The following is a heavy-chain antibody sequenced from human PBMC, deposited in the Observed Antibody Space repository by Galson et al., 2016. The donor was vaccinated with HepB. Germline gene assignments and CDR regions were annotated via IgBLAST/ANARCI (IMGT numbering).Heavy chain of an antibody. V-gene: IGHV3-33*01. CDR3: ARDRPDRLQWFGEFEAFDI. Sequence: SLRLSCAASGFTFSSYGMHWVRQAPGKGLEWVAFIWYDGSNKDYAGSVKGRFTISRNNSKNTLYLQMNSLRVEDTAVYYCARDRPDRLQWFGEFEAFDIWGQGTLVTVSS. D-gene: IGHD3-10*01. CDR1: GFTFSSYG. J-gene: IGHJ3*02. CDR2: IWYDGSNK.